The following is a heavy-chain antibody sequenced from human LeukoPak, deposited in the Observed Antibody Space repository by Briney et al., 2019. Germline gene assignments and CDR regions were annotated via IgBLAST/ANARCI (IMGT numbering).Heavy chain of an antibody. V-gene: IGHV3-7*02. D-gene: IGHD3-22*01. CDR3: ARGKAGLDY. CDR1: GFTFSSSW. Sequence: GGSLRLSCAASGFTFSSSWMNWVRQAPGKGLEWVANIKGDGSVQSYVDSVKGRFTISRDNAKNSLYLQMNSLRAEDTAVYYCARGKAGLDYWGQGTLVTVSS. CDR2: IKGDGSVQ. J-gene: IGHJ4*02.